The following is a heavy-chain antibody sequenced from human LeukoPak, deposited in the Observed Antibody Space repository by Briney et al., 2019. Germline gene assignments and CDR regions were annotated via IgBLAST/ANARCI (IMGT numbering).Heavy chain of an antibody. CDR3: ARPNWGFIRADAFDI. Sequence: PSETLSLTCTVSGGSISSSSYYWGWIRQPPGKGLEWIGSIYYSGSTYYNPSLKSRVTMSVDTSKNQFSLKLSSVTAADTAVYYCARPNWGFIRADAFDIWGQGTMVTVSS. CDR1: GGSISSSSYY. D-gene: IGHD7-27*01. CDR2: IYYSGST. J-gene: IGHJ3*02. V-gene: IGHV4-39*07.